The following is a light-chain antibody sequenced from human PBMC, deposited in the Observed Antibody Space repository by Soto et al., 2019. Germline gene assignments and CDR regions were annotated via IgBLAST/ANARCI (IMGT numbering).Light chain of an antibody. CDR3: SSYTSSLYV. CDR2: DVS. CDR1: SSDVGAYNY. J-gene: IGLJ1*01. V-gene: IGLV2-11*01. Sequence: QSALTQPRSVSGSPGQSVTISCTGTSSDVGAYNYVSWYQQHPGKAPKLMIYDVSKRPSGVPDRFSGSKSGNTASLTISGLQAEDEADYYCSSYTSSLYVFGTGTKLTVL.